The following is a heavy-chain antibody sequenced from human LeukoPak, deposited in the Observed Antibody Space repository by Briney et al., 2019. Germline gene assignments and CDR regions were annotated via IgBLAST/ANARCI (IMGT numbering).Heavy chain of an antibody. CDR3: ARAGVAGNEFDY. J-gene: IGHJ4*02. Sequence: ASVKVSCKDSEYTFIGYYIHWVRQAPGQGPEWMGWINPKSGGTNYAQRLQGRVTMTTDTSITTVYMELSRLTSDDTAVYYCARAGVAGNEFDYWGQGTPVIVSS. CDR2: INPKSGGT. V-gene: IGHV1-2*02. D-gene: IGHD6-19*01. CDR1: EYTFIGYY.